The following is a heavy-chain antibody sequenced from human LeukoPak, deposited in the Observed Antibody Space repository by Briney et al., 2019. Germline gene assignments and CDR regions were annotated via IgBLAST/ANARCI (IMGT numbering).Heavy chain of an antibody. V-gene: IGHV3-48*01. Sequence: GGSLRLSCGASGFTFSSYNMNWVRQAPGKGLEWVSYISVTTATYYADSVRGRFTISRDDAKSSLYLQMNSLRAEDTAVYFCVRDRNWAFDYWGQGTLVTVSS. D-gene: IGHD1-1*01. CDR2: ISVTTAT. CDR1: GFTFSSYN. CDR3: VRDRNWAFDY. J-gene: IGHJ4*02.